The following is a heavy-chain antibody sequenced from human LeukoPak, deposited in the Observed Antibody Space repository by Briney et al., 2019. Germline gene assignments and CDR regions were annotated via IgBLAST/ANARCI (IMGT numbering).Heavy chain of an antibody. CDR1: GFTFSSYA. D-gene: IGHD6-19*01. J-gene: IGHJ6*02. V-gene: IGHV3-30-3*01. CDR2: ISYDGSNK. Sequence: PGGSLRLSCAASGFTFSSYAMHWVRQAPGKGLEWVAVISYDGSNKYYADSVKGRFTISRDNSKNTLYLHVNSLRAEDTAVYYCAKVSWYSSFESKYYGMDVWGQGTTVTVSS. CDR3: AKVSWYSSFESKYYGMDV.